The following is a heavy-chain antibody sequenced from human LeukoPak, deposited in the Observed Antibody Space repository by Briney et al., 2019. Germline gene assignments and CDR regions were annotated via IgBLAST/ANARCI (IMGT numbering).Heavy chain of an antibody. CDR1: GFTFDDYA. CDR3: AKRGRFLEWLTNYFDY. V-gene: IGHV3-23*01. D-gene: IGHD3-3*01. Sequence: GRSLRLSCAASGFTFDDYAMHWVRQAPGKGLEWVSAISGSGGSTYYADSVKGRFTISRDNSKNTLYLQMNSLRAEDTAVYYCAKRGRFLEWLTNYFDYWGQGTLVTVSS. CDR2: ISGSGGST. J-gene: IGHJ4*02.